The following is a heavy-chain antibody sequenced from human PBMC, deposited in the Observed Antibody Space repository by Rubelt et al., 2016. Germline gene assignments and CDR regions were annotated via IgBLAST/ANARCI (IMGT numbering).Heavy chain of an antibody. V-gene: IGHV3-66*02. CDR1: GFTVSSNY. D-gene: IGHD2-21*02. Sequence: EVQLLESGGGLVQPGGSLRLSCAASGFTVSSNYMSWVRQAPGKGLEWVSVIYSGGRTYYADSVKGRFTISRDNSKNTLYLRMNSLRAEDTAVYYCAKGGNVVVTARLYYFDYWGQGTLVTVSS. CDR2: IYSGGRT. J-gene: IGHJ4*02. CDR3: AKGGNVVVTARLYYFDY.